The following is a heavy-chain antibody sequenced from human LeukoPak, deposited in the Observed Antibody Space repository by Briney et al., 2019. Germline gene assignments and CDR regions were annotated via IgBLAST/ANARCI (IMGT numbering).Heavy chain of an antibody. CDR3: ARLPVPIVVVPAAPH. V-gene: IGHV4-4*07. D-gene: IGHD2-2*01. CDR2: IYTSGST. J-gene: IGHJ4*02. Sequence: SETLSLTCTVSGGSISSYYWSWIRQPAGKGLEWIGRIYTSGSTNYNPSLKSRVTMSVDTSKNQFSLKLSSVTAADTAVYYCARLPVPIVVVPAAPHWGQGTLVTVSS. CDR1: GGSISSYY.